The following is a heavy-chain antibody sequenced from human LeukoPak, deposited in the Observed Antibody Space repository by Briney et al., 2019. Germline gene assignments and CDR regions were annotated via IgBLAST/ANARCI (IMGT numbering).Heavy chain of an antibody. CDR1: GFTFSNAL. V-gene: IGHV3-15*01. CDR2: IKSKTDGGTT. J-gene: IGHJ4*02. Sequence: GGSLRLSCAASGFTFSNALMSWVRQAPGKGLEWVGRIKSKTDGGTTDYAAPVKGRFTISRDDSKNTLYLQMNSLKTEDTAVYYCTTTYSSGRYGWSGNDYWGQGTLVTVSS. D-gene: IGHD6-19*01. CDR3: TTTYSSGRYGWSGNDY.